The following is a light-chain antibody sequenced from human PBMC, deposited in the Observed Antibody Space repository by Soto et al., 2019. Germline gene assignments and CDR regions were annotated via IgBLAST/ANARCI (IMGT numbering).Light chain of an antibody. J-gene: IGKJ1*01. CDR1: QTVNNW. V-gene: IGKV1-5*03. CDR2: KVS. CDR3: QQYYGPWT. Sequence: DFQMTQSPSTLSASVGDRVTITCRASQTVNNWLAWYQRKPGLAPKLLIYKVSYLESGVPSRFSGSGSGTEFTLTIDSLQPDDSATYYCQQYYGPWTFGQGTKVEIK.